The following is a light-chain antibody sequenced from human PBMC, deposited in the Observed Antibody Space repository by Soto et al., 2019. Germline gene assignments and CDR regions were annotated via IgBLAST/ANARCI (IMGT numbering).Light chain of an antibody. Sequence: DFPMTQSASTLSGSAGDRATLPCRASQTVXSRFVWYQQKPGKAPKFLXDSASTLQSGSPSRLSGSGSGTDFTLTISSLQPEYFATYYWQKYNRATLTFGQGTKVDIK. CDR2: SAS. CDR1: QTVXSR. V-gene: IGKV1-27*01. CDR3: QKYNRATLT. J-gene: IGKJ1*01.